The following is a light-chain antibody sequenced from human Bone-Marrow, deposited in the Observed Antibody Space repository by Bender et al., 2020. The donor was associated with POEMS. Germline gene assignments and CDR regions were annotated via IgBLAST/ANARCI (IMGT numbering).Light chain of an antibody. J-gene: IGLJ2*01. CDR2: NTN. CDR1: SSNIVTNP. Sequence: QSVLTQPPSASGTPGQRVIISCSGSSSNIVTNPVNWYQHLPGTAPKVLIYNTNQRPSGVSNRFSGSKSGNTASLTISGLQAEDEADYYCSSYTSNSFLFGGGTKVTVL. CDR3: SSYTSNSFL. V-gene: IGLV1-44*01.